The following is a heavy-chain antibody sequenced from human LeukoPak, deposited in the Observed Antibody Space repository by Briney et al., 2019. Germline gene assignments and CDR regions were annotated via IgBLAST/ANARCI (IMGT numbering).Heavy chain of an antibody. Sequence: SETLSLTCAVYGGSFSGYYWSWIRQPPGKGLEWIGEINHSGSTNYNPSLKSRVTISLDTSKNQFSLKLSSVTAADTAVYYCARGRGQWLVYYFDYWGQGTLVTVSS. D-gene: IGHD6-19*01. J-gene: IGHJ4*02. V-gene: IGHV4-34*01. CDR2: INHSGST. CDR1: GGSFSGYY. CDR3: ARGRGQWLVYYFDY.